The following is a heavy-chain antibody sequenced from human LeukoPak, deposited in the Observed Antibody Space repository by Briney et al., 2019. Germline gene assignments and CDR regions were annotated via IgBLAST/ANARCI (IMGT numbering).Heavy chain of an antibody. Sequence: ASVKVSCKASGYTFTGYYMYWVRQAPGQGLEWMGWINPNSGATNYAQKFQGRVTMTRDTSISTAYVELSRLRSDDTAVYYCARDLLGATSDYWGQGTLVTVSS. J-gene: IGHJ4*02. CDR1: GYTFTGYY. CDR3: ARDLLGATSDY. V-gene: IGHV1-2*02. D-gene: IGHD1-26*01. CDR2: INPNSGAT.